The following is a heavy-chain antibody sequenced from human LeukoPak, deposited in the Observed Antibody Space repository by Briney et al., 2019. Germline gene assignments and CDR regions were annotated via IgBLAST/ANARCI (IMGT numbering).Heavy chain of an antibody. J-gene: IGHJ5*02. CDR3: ARVRIVSKWLDP. Sequence: SETLSLTCTVSGGSISSSTYYWGWIRQPPGKGLEWIGSIYYSGRTYYNPSLKSRVTISVDTSNNQFSLILSSVTATDTAIYYCARVRIVSKWLDPWGQGTLVTVSS. D-gene: IGHD2-21*01. V-gene: IGHV4-39*01. CDR2: IYYSGRT. CDR1: GGSISSSTYY.